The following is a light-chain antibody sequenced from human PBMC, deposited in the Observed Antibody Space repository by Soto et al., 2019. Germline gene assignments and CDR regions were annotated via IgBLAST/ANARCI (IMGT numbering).Light chain of an antibody. CDR2: GAS. Sequence: EIVMTQSPATLSVSPGARATLSCRASQSVSSTLAWYQQKPGQAPRLLIYGASTRATGIPARFSGSGSGTEFTLTISSLQSEDFAVYYGQQYNNWPPGIFGQGTRLEIK. J-gene: IGKJ5*01. CDR1: QSVSST. CDR3: QQYNNWPPGI. V-gene: IGKV3-15*01.